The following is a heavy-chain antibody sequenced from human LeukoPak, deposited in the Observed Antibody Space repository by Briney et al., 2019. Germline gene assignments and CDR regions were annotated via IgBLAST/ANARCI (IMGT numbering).Heavy chain of an antibody. CDR3: VRVDSNGWHGWLDP. D-gene: IGHD3-22*01. Sequence: AETLSLTCTVSGGSISSSSYYWGWIRQPPGKGLEWVSYISSSSRTIYYADSVRGRFTIFRDDAQKSLYLQINSLRVEDTAVYYCVRVDSNGWHGWLDPWGQGSLDTVSS. CDR1: GGSISSSS. CDR2: ISSSSRTI. J-gene: IGHJ5*02. V-gene: IGHV3-48*01.